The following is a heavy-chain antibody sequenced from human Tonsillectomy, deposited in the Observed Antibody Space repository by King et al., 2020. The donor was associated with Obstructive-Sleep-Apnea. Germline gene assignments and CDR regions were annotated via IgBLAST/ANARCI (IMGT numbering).Heavy chain of an antibody. CDR3: AKDLYYDILTGNYVSFGAFDI. J-gene: IGHJ3*02. CDR2: ISGPGGST. D-gene: IGHD3-9*01. CDR1: GFTFNSYA. V-gene: IGHV3-23*04. Sequence: VQLVESGGGLVQPGGSLRLSCAVSGFTFNSYAMSWVRQAPGKGLEWVSAISGPGGSTYYTDSVKGRFTISRDNSKNTLYQQMNSLSAEDTAVYYCAKDLYYDILTGNYVSFGAFDIWGQGTMVTVSS.